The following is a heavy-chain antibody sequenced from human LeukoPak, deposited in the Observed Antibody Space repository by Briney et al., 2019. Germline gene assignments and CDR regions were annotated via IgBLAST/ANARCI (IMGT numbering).Heavy chain of an antibody. CDR3: ARYRGRVYYFDY. CDR1: GGTFSSYA. J-gene: IGHJ4*02. CDR2: IIPIFGTA. D-gene: IGHD1-1*01. Sequence: GASMKVSCKASGGTFSSYAISWVRQAPGQGLEWMGGIIPIFGTANYAQKFQGRVTITADESTSTAYMELSSLRSEDTAVYYCARYRGRVYYFDYWGQGTLVTVSS. V-gene: IGHV1-69*13.